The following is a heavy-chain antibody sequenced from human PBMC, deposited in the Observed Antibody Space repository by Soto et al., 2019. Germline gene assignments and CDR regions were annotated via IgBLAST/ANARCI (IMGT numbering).Heavy chain of an antibody. CDR2: VVLGNGNT. D-gene: IGHD2-2*01. J-gene: IGHJ5*02. V-gene: IGHV1-58*01. CDR1: GFTFSSSA. CDR3: ATRIGNIGCYWLDT. Sequence: QMHLVQSRPEVRRPGTALKVSCKASGFTFSSSAVQWVRQARGQRLEWIGWVVLGNGNTNYAQKFQERVTITRDMSTSTAYMDVRSLTFEDTAVYYCATRIGNIGCYWLDTWGQGTLVTVSS.